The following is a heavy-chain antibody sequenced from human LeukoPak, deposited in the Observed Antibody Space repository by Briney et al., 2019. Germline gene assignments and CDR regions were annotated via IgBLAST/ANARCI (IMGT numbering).Heavy chain of an antibody. J-gene: IGHJ6*03. CDR2: IYYSGST. V-gene: IGHV4-59*12. Sequence: SETLSLTCAVYGGSFSGYYWSWIRQPPGKGLEWIGYIYYSGSTNYNPSLKSRVTISVDTSKNQFSLKLSSVTAADTAVYYCARGVLIAAAGYYYYYYMDVWGKGTTVTISS. CDR3: ARGVLIAAAGYYYYYYMDV. CDR1: GGSFSGYY. D-gene: IGHD6-13*01.